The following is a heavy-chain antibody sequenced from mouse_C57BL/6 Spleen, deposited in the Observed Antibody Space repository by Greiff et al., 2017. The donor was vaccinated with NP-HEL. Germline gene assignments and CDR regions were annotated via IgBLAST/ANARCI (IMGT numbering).Heavy chain of an antibody. J-gene: IGHJ3*01. V-gene: IGHV1-80*01. D-gene: IGHD1-1*01. Sequence: QVQLQQSGAELVKPGASVKISCKASGYAFSSYWMNWVKQRPGKGLEWIGQIYPGDGDTNYNGKFKGKATLTADKSSSTAYMQLSSLTSEDSAVYCCARDWDYYGSSYDSYWGQGTLVTVSA. CDR3: ARDWDYYGSSYDSY. CDR1: GYAFSSYW. CDR2: IYPGDGDT.